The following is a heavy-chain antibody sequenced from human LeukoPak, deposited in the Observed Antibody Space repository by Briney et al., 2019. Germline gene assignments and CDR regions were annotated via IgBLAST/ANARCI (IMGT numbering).Heavy chain of an antibody. V-gene: IGHV3-30*02. CDR2: IRYDGSKK. J-gene: IGHJ6*03. CDR3: ARDPYSGTYGDTYYYYMDV. D-gene: IGHD1-26*01. Sequence: PGGSLRLSCAASGFIFSSYGMHWVRQAPGKGLEWVAFIRYDGSKKYYADSVKGRFTISRDNSKNTLYLQMNSLRAEDTAVYYCARDPYSGTYGDTYYYYMDVWGKGTTVTISS. CDR1: GFIFSSYG.